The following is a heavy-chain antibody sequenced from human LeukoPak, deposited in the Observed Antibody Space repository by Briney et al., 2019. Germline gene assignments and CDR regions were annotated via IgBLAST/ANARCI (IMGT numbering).Heavy chain of an antibody. Sequence: GGSLRLSCAASGFTFSNYAMHWVRQAPGKGLEWVAVISYDGGNKYYADSVKGRFTISRDNSKNTLYLQMNSLRAEDTAVYYCARSYSYGGSFDYWGQGTLVTVSS. CDR3: ARSYSYGGSFDY. J-gene: IGHJ4*02. CDR2: ISYDGGNK. CDR1: GFTFSNYA. V-gene: IGHV3-30-3*01. D-gene: IGHD5-18*01.